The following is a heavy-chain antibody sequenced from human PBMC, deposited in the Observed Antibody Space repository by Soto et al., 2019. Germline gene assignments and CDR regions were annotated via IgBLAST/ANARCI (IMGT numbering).Heavy chain of an antibody. V-gene: IGHV1-46*01. CDR2: INPLGGRT. J-gene: IGHJ4*02. CDR1: RGTYTSCY. Sequence: AAVKGCCTASRGTYTSCYIHRLRQAPGQGLEWMGIINPLGGRTSYAQKFQGRVITTRDTSTSTVYMELSTLRSDDTAAYYCARSLGDSTSLDYWGQGPPFTV. CDR3: ARSLGDSTSLDY. D-gene: IGHD2-2*01.